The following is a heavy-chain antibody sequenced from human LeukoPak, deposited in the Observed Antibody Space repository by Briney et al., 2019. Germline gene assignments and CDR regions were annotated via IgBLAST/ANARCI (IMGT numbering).Heavy chain of an antibody. CDR1: GFTFNYLW. CDR2: INNDGTAT. Sequence: PGGSLRLSCAASGFTFNYLWMHWVRQVPGKGLVWVSGINNDGTATYYADSVKGRFAISRDNAKNTVYLQMNGLRAEDTTVYYCATGSEYWGQGTLVTVSS. CDR3: ATGSEY. D-gene: IGHD1-26*01. V-gene: IGHV3-74*01. J-gene: IGHJ4*02.